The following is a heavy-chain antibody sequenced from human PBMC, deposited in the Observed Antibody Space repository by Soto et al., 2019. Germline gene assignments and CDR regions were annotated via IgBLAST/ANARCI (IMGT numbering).Heavy chain of an antibody. CDR1: GYTFTSYA. V-gene: IGHV1-3*01. Sequence: ASVKVSCKASGYTFTSYAMHWVRQAPGQRLEWMGWINAGNGNTKYSQKFQGRVTITRDTSASTAYMELSSLRSEDTAVYYFAHEWWQTGVYYGMDVWGQGTTVTVSS. J-gene: IGHJ6*02. D-gene: IGHD2-15*01. CDR2: INAGNGNT. CDR3: AHEWWQTGVYYGMDV.